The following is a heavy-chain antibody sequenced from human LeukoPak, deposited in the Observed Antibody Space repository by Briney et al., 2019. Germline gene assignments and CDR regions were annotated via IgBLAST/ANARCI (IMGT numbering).Heavy chain of an antibody. CDR2: IIPIFGTA. D-gene: IGHD6-19*01. CDR3: ARDWSSGWYRY. J-gene: IGHJ4*02. Sequence: GASVKASCKASGGTFSSYAISWVRQAPGQGLEWMGRIIPIFGTANYAQKFQGRVTITTDESTSTAYMELSSLRSEDTAVYYCARDWSSGWYRYWGQGTLVTVSS. V-gene: IGHV1-69*05. CDR1: GGTFSSYA.